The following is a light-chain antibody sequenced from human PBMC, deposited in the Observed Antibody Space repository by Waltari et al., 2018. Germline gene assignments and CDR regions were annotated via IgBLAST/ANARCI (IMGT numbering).Light chain of an antibody. CDR2: GNN. V-gene: IGLV1-40*01. J-gene: IGLJ2*01. CDR1: SANIGAGFD. Sequence: QSVLTQPPSVSGAPGQRVTISCTGSSANIGAGFDVHWYQQIPGTAPKLLIYGNNNRPQGVPDRFSGSKSVTSASLAITILQSEDETDYYCQSYYIILGLLIFGVATTLTVL. CDR3: QSYYIILGLLI.